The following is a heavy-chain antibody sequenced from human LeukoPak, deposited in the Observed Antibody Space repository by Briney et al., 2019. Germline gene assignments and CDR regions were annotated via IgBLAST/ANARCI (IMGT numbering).Heavy chain of an antibody. D-gene: IGHD5-12*01. J-gene: IGHJ4*02. CDR3: ARDIGRDADY. CDR2: IYSGGST. CDR1: GFTVSSSY. V-gene: IGHV3-66*02. Sequence: GGSLRLSCAASGFTVSSSYMSWVRQAPGKGLEWVSVIYSGGSTYYADNVKGRFTISRDNSKNTVYLQMNSLRAEDTAVYYCARDIGRDADYWGQGTLVTVSS.